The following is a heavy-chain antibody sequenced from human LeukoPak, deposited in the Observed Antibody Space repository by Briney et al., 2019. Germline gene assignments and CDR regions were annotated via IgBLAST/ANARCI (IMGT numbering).Heavy chain of an antibody. Sequence: GASVKVSCKASGYTFTSYDINWVRQATGQGLEWMGWMNPNSGNTGYAQKFQSRVTITRNTSIGTAYMELSSLRSEDTAVYYCARGHSSSWYSSMLPYPRLPTDYWGQGTLVTVSS. CDR2: MNPNSGNT. D-gene: IGHD6-13*01. CDR1: GYTFTSYD. CDR3: ARGHSSSWYSSMLPYPRLPTDY. J-gene: IGHJ4*02. V-gene: IGHV1-8*03.